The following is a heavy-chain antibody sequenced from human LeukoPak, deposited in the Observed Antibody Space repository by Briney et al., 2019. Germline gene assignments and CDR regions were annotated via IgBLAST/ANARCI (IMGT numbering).Heavy chain of an antibody. CDR3: ARDSSEFRSLIPH. J-gene: IGHJ1*01. CDR2: IIPMFGTS. CDR1: GGTFSTYA. D-gene: IGHD2-21*01. V-gene: IGHV1-69*13. Sequence: GASVKVSCTASGGTFSTYAITWVRQAPGQGLEWMGGIIPMFGTSNYAQKFQGRVTITADESTSTAYMELSSLRSEDTAVYYCARDSSEFRSLIPHWGQGTLVTVSS.